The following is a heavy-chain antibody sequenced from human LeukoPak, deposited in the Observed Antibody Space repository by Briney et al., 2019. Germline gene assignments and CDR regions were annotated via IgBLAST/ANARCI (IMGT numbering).Heavy chain of an antibody. CDR3: ARDYTSGYLDY. J-gene: IGHJ4*02. Sequence: SETLSPTCTVSGGSIRNYYWSWIRQPAGKGLEWIGRIHTSGSTNYNPSLKSRVTMSVDTSKNQFSLKLSSVNVADTAVYYCARDYTSGYLDYWGQGTLVTVSS. V-gene: IGHV4-4*07. CDR2: IHTSGST. CDR1: GGSIRNYY. D-gene: IGHD6-19*01.